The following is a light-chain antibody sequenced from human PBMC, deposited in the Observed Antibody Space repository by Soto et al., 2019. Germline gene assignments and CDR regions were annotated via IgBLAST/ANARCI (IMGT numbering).Light chain of an antibody. V-gene: IGKV1-5*01. CDR2: DAS. CDR1: QSIGTW. J-gene: IGKJ1*01. CDR3: QQYNSYSRT. Sequence: DMRVTQSHSTLPASVGDRVTITCGASQSIGTWLAWYQQKPGKAPKLLIFDASTLESGVPSRFSGSGSGTEFTLTISSLQPDDFATYYCQQYNSYSRTFGQGTKVDI.